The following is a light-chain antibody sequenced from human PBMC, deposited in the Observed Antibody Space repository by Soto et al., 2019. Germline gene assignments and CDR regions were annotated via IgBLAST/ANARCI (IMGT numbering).Light chain of an antibody. CDR3: QQYGSSPRT. CDR2: GAS. V-gene: IGKV3-20*01. Sequence: VLTQSPGTLSLSPGERATLSCRASQSVSNNYLAWYQQKPGQAPRLLIYGASSRATGIPDRFAGSGSGTDFTLTTSRLEPEDFAVYYCQQYGSSPRTFGQGTKVDIK. CDR1: QSVSNNY. J-gene: IGKJ1*01.